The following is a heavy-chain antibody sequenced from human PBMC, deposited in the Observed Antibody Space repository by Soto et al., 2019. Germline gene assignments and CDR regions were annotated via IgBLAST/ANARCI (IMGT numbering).Heavy chain of an antibody. CDR3: ARDLAKGGGSAGFDY. V-gene: IGHV1-2*02. J-gene: IGHJ4*02. Sequence: ASVKVSCKASGYTFTGYYIHWVRQAPGQGLEWMGWINPNSGGTKYPQKFQGRVTMTRDTSIRTVYMSLTGLKSDDTAVYFCARDLAKGGGSAGFDYWGQGTLVTVSS. CDR2: INPNSGGT. D-gene: IGHD2-15*01. CDR1: GYTFTGYY.